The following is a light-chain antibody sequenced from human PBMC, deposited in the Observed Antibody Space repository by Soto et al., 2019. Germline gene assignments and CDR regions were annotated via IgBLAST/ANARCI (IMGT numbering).Light chain of an antibody. V-gene: IGKV1-9*01. CDR2: AAS. J-gene: IGKJ4*01. Sequence: IQLTQSPSSLSASVGDRVTITCRASQGIYNYVAWYQQKPGKAPTLLIYAASTLQSGVPSRFSGSGSGTDFTLTISSLQPEDFATYYCQQLNTSLTVGGGTKVDIK. CDR1: QGIYNY. CDR3: QQLNTSLT.